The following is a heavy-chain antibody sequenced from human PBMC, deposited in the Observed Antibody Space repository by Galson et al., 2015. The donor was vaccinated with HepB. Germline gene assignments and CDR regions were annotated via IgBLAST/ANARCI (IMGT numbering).Heavy chain of an antibody. CDR2: ISYDGSNK. V-gene: IGHV3-30*18. CDR1: GFTFSSYG. Sequence: SLRLSCAASGFTFSSYGMHWVRQAPGKGLEWVAVISYDGSNKYYADSVKGRFTISRDNSKNTLYLQMNSLRAEDTAVYYCANGGSEEMATIYYWGQGTLVTVSS. J-gene: IGHJ4*02. CDR3: ANGGSEEMATIYY. D-gene: IGHD5-24*01.